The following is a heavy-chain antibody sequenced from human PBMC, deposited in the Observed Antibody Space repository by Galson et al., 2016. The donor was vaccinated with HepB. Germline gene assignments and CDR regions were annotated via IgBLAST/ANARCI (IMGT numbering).Heavy chain of an antibody. CDR2: ISTRRTT. CDR1: GFVFSNFG. CDR3: AKERLVRRIFDH. J-gene: IGHJ4*02. V-gene: IGHV3-23*01. D-gene: IGHD1-1*01. Sequence: SLRLSCAASGFVFSNFGLSWVRQVPGKGLGWVASISTRRTTYYSDSVQGRFTISRDNSNNTLYLQINGLRAEDTAVYYCAKERLVRRIFDHWGQGTLLTVSS.